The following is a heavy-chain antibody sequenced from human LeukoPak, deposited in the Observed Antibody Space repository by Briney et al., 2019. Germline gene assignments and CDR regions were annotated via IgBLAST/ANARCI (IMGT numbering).Heavy chain of an antibody. D-gene: IGHD3-22*01. Sequence: PSETLSLTCAVSGGSISSSNWWSWVRQPPGKGLEWIGGIYHSGSTNYNPSLKSRVTISVDKSKNQFSLKLSSVTAADTAVYYCARAGNYYDSSGNDAFDIWGQGTMVTVSS. V-gene: IGHV4-4*02. CDR3: ARAGNYYDSSGNDAFDI. CDR1: GGSISSSNW. CDR2: IYHSGST. J-gene: IGHJ3*02.